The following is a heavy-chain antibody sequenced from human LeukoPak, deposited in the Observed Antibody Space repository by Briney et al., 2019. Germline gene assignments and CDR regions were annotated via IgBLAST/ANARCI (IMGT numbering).Heavy chain of an antibody. V-gene: IGHV3-23*01. D-gene: IGHD6-13*01. Sequence: LSGGSLRLSCAASGFTFSSSPMSWVRQAPGKGLDWVSSISADGPTYYADSVKGRFTISRDNSKNTLYLQMNSLRGEDTAVYYCAKVSQWGNSRWYEGDWGQGTLVTVSS. J-gene: IGHJ4*02. CDR3: AKVSQWGNSRWYEGD. CDR2: ISADGPT. CDR1: GFTFSSSP.